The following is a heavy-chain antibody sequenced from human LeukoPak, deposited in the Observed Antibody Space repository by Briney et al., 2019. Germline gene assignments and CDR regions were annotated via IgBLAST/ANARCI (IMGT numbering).Heavy chain of an antibody. J-gene: IGHJ4*02. Sequence: ASVKVSCKASGYTFTGYYMHWVRQAPGQGLEWMGWINPNSGGTNYAQKFQGRVTMTRDTSISTAYMELGRLRSDDTAVYYCARVPNPYYDSSGYYIDYWGQGTLVTVSS. CDR2: INPNSGGT. V-gene: IGHV1-2*02. CDR1: GYTFTGYY. CDR3: ARVPNPYYDSSGYYIDY. D-gene: IGHD3-22*01.